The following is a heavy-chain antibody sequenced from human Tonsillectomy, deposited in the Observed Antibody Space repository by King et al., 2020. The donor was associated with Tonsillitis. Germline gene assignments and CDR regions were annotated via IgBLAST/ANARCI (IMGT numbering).Heavy chain of an antibody. CDR2: IYYSGSP. J-gene: IGHJ4*02. CDR3: ARDQGNYDFWSGYYTGPIDY. Sequence: QLQESGPGLVKPSEPLSLTCTVSGGSISSSSYYWGWIRQPPGKGLEWIGSIYYSGSPYYNPSLKSRVTISVDTSKNQFSLKLSSVTAADTAVYYCARDQGNYDFWSGYYTGPIDYWGQGTLVTVSS. V-gene: IGHV4-39*07. D-gene: IGHD3-3*01. CDR1: GGSISSSSYY.